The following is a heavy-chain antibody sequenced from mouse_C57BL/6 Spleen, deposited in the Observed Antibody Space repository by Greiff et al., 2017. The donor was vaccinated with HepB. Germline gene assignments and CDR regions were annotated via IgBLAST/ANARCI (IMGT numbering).Heavy chain of an antibody. Sequence: QVQLQQPGAELVMPGASVKLSCKASGYTFTSYWMHWVKQRPGQGLEWIGEIDPSDSYTNYNQKFKGKSTLTVDKSSSTAYMQLSSLTSEDSAVYYCARQSTVVDRLDYWGQGTTLTVSS. V-gene: IGHV1-69*01. CDR1: GYTFTSYW. CDR3: ARQSTVVDRLDY. CDR2: IDPSDSYT. D-gene: IGHD1-1*01. J-gene: IGHJ2*01.